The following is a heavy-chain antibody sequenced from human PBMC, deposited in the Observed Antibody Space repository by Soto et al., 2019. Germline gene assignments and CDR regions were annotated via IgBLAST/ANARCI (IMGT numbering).Heavy chain of an antibody. D-gene: IGHD5-12*01. CDR2: INAGDGNT. J-gene: IGHJ4*02. V-gene: IGHV1-3*01. CDR3: ASSGYSGYDYSDY. Sequence: ASVKVSCKASGYTFTSYTMHWVRQAPGQRLEWMGWINAGDGNTKYAQKFQGRVTITRDTSASTAYMELRSLRSEDTAVYYCASSGYSGYDYSDYWGQGTLVTVSS. CDR1: GYTFTSYT.